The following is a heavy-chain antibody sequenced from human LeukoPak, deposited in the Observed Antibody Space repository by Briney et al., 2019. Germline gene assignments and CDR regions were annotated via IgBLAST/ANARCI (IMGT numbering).Heavy chain of an antibody. CDR2: IYYTGST. CDR3: ARHSGSGSLSRPFDP. CDR1: GGSVTSGGFY. D-gene: IGHD3-10*01. V-gene: IGHV4-39*01. Sequence: SETLSLTCSVSGGSVTSGGFYWGWLRQPPGKGPEWIATIYYTGSTYYNPSLQSRVTVSIDTSKNQFSLRLTSVTATDTAVYHCARHSGSGSLSRPFDPWGQGTLVTVSS. J-gene: IGHJ5*02.